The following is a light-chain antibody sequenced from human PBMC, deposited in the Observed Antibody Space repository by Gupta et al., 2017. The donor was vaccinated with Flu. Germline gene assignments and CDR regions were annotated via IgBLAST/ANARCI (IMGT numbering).Light chain of an antibody. CDR2: DAS. J-gene: IGKJ2*01. CDR3: QQRSNWGYT. Sequence: EIVLTQSPATLSLSPGERATLSCRASQSVSSYLAWYQQKPGQAPRLLIYDASNRATGIPARFSGSGSGTDFTLTISSREPEDFAVYYCQQRSNWGYTFGQGTXLEIK. CDR1: QSVSSY. V-gene: IGKV3-11*01.